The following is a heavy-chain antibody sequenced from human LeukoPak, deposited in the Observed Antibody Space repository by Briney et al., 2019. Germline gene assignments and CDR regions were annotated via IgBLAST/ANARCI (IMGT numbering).Heavy chain of an antibody. D-gene: IGHD2-15*01. Sequence: SETLSLTCAVSGYSISSGYYWGWILQPPGKGLDRIGSIDHSGSTYYNPSRNTRVTISVDTTKNQFSLKLSSVTAADTDVYYCARDIWKWYWYFDLWGRGTLVTVSS. CDR3: ARDIWKWYWYFDL. CDR2: IDHSGST. CDR1: GYSISSGYY. J-gene: IGHJ2*01. V-gene: IGHV4-38-2*01.